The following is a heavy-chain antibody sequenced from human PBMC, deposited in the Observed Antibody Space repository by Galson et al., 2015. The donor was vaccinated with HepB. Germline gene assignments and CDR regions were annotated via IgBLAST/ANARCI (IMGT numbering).Heavy chain of an antibody. J-gene: IGHJ4*02. CDR1: GFTFSNYG. D-gene: IGHD6-13*01. CDR3: AKDSGLWDYSSIWFDF. V-gene: IGHV3-23*01. CDR2: ISGSTTNI. Sequence: SLRLSCAASGFTFSNYGMAWVRQTPDKGLEWVSAISGSTTNIYYVDSVKGRFTISRDNSKNTLYLQMNSLRTEDAAIYFCAKDSGLWDYSSIWFDFWGQGTLVTVSS.